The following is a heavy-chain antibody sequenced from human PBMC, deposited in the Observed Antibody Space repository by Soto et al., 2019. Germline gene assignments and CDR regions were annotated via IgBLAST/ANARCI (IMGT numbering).Heavy chain of an antibody. Sequence: QVQLVESGGGVVQPGRSLRLSCAASGFTFSSYAMHWVRQAPGKGLEWVAVISYDGSNKYYADSVKGRFTISRDNSKNTLYLQMNSLRAEDTAVYSCARGHDSSDRAVDYWGQGTLVTVSS. CDR2: ISYDGSNK. CDR1: GFTFSSYA. V-gene: IGHV3-30-3*01. CDR3: ARGHDSSDRAVDY. J-gene: IGHJ4*02. D-gene: IGHD3-22*01.